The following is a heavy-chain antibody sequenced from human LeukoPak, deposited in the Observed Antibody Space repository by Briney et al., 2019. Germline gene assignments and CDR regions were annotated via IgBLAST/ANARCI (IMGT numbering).Heavy chain of an antibody. V-gene: IGHV3-53*01. D-gene: IGHD1-26*01. CDR2: IYSGGST. CDR1: GFTFDTDW. CDR3: ARNVGY. Sequence: GGSLRLSCAASGFTFDTDWMNWFRQAPGKGLEWVSVIYSGGSTYYADSVKGRFTISRDNSKNTVYLQMNSLRDEDTAVYYCARNVGYWGQGTLVTVSS. J-gene: IGHJ4*02.